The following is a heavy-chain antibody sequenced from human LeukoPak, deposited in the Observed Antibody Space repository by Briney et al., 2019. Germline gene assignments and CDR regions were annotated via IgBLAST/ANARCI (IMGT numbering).Heavy chain of an antibody. J-gene: IGHJ4*02. Sequence: GMSLRLSCAASGFTLSAHGMHWVRQAPGKGLEWLAVIWYNGNTKYYSDSVKGRFTISRDSSKNTLYLEMNSLRAEDTAVYYCARDEVITFRLFDHWGQGTLVTVSS. D-gene: IGHD1-14*01. V-gene: IGHV3-33*01. CDR3: ARDEVITFRLFDH. CDR1: GFTLSAHG. CDR2: IWYNGNTK.